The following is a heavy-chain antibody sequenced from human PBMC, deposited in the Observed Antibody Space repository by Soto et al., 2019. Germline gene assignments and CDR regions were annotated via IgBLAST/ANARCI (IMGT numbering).Heavy chain of an antibody. V-gene: IGHV1-18*01. CDR3: AGSVRATVWFDP. J-gene: IGHJ5*02. Sequence: QVQLVQSEGEVKKPGASVKVSCKASGYTFLDYGISWLRQAPGQGLEWMGWISAYNGDTKFAQSLQGRVIMTVDTSTTTAYMELRSLMYDDTAVYYCAGSVRATVWFDPWGQGSLVTVSS. D-gene: IGHD1-26*01. CDR1: GYTFLDYG. CDR2: ISAYNGDT.